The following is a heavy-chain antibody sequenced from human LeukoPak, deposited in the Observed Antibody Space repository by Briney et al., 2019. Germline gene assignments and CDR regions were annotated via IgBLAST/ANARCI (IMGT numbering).Heavy chain of an antibody. Sequence: GRSLRLSCAASGFTFDDYSMHWVRQAPGKGLEWVSGISWNSGSAGYADSVKGRFTISRDSAKNSLYLQMDSLRTEDTALYYCAKDRTYSAYAALDCWGQGTLVTVSS. J-gene: IGHJ4*02. V-gene: IGHV3-9*01. CDR1: GFTFDDYS. D-gene: IGHD5-12*01. CDR2: ISWNSGSA. CDR3: AKDRTYSAYAALDC.